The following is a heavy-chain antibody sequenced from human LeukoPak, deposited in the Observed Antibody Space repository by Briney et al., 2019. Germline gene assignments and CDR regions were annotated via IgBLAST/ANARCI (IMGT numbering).Heavy chain of an antibody. CDR3: ARLTTPREYSSSWFFGTAYYYYYMDV. D-gene: IGHD6-13*01. CDR2: IYYSGST. CDR1: GGSISSSSYY. J-gene: IGHJ6*03. V-gene: IGHV4-39*01. Sequence: PSETLSLTCTVSGGSISSSSYYWGWIRRPPGKGLEWIGNIYYSGSTYYNPSLKSRVTISVDTSKNQFSLKLSSVTAADTAVYYCARLTTPREYSSSWFFGTAYYYYYMDVWGKGTTVTISS.